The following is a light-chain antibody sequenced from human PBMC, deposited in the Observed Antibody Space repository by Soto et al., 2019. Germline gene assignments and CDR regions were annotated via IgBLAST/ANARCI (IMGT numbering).Light chain of an antibody. J-gene: IGKJ2*01. CDR3: QHYYDWPYS. CDR1: QSINSN. CDR2: GAS. Sequence: EVVMTQSPTTLPVSPGRRVTLSCRASQSINSNLAWFQQKPGQAPRLLIYGASSRATGIPARFSGSGSGTEFTLTISRLQSEDFAVYFCQHYYDWPYSFGQGTKLEMK. V-gene: IGKV3-15*01.